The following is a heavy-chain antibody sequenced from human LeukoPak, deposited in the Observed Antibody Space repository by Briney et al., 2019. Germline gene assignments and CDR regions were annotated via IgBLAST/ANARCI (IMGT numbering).Heavy chain of an antibody. CDR2: IYVGGTT. CDR1: GFNVSYNV. Sequence: GGSLRLSCAASGFNVSYNVMTWVRQAPGKGLEWVSIIYVGGTTYYTDSVKGRFTISRDTSKNTVDLQMNRLRVEDTAIYYCARGSGVDVPGDAFDVWGQGSTVTVSS. V-gene: IGHV3-53*01. D-gene: IGHD2-8*01. J-gene: IGHJ3*01. CDR3: ARGSGVDVPGDAFDV.